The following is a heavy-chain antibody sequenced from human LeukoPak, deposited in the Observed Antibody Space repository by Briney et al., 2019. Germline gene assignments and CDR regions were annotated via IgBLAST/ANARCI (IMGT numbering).Heavy chain of an antibody. V-gene: IGHV3-23*01. CDR1: GFTFYTYA. J-gene: IGHJ4*02. CDR3: ARGTLAGYFLGY. Sequence: GGSLRLSCAASGFTFYTYAMTWVRQAPGKGLEWVSSISYSGDNTDYAVSVKGRLIISRDNSKNTLGLQMNSLRAEDTAIYYCARGTLAGYFLGYWGRGTLVTVSS. CDR2: ISYSGDNT. D-gene: IGHD6-19*01.